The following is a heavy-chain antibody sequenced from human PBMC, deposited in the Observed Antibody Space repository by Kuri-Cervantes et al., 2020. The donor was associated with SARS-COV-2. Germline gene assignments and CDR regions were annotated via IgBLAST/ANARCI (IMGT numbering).Heavy chain of an antibody. CDR2: INHSGST. D-gene: IGHD3-3*01. J-gene: IGHJ5*02. CDR3: ARQVMSSITIFGVVITRNWFDP. CDR1: GASFSGYY. Sequence: SETLSLTCAVYGASFSGYYWSWIRQPPGKGLEWIGEINHSGSTNYNPSFKSRVTISVDTSKNQFSLKLSSVTAADTAVYYCARQVMSSITIFGVVITRNWFDPWGQGTLVTVSS. V-gene: IGHV4-34*01.